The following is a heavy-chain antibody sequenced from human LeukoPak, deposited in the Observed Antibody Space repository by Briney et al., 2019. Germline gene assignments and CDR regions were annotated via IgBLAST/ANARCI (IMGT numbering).Heavy chain of an antibody. CDR3: AREISGLYALDI. CDR1: GGSFSGYY. CDR2: INHSGST. J-gene: IGHJ3*02. V-gene: IGHV4-34*01. D-gene: IGHD3-10*01. Sequence: PSETLSLTCAVYGGSFSGYYWSWIRQPPGKGLEWIGEINHSGSTNYNPSLKSRVTISVDTSKNQFSLKLSSVTAADTAVYYCAREISGLYALDIWGQGTMVTVSS.